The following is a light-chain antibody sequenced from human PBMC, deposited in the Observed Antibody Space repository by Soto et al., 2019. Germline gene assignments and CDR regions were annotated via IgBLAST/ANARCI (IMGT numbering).Light chain of an antibody. CDR1: QSVSSY. V-gene: IGKV3-11*01. J-gene: IGKJ5*01. Sequence: EIVLTQSQATLSLSPGERATLSCLASQSVSSYLAWYQQKPGQAPRLLIYDASNRATGIPARFSGSGSGTDFTLTISSLEPEDFAVYYCQQRSNWPPYTFGQGTRLEI. CDR3: QQRSNWPPYT. CDR2: DAS.